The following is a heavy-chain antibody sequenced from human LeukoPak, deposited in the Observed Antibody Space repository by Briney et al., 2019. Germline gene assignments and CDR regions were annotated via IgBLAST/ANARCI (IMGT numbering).Heavy chain of an antibody. CDR1: GSIFTTYW. Sequence: GESLQISCQGSGSIFTTYWIGWVRQMPGKGLEWMGIIFPRDSDTRYSPSFHGQVTISADKSISTAYLQWSSLKASDTAMYYCARTIYDSSGRRNSYYYMDVWGKGTTVTVSS. CDR3: ARTIYDSSGRRNSYYYMDV. D-gene: IGHD3-22*01. J-gene: IGHJ6*03. CDR2: IFPRDSDT. V-gene: IGHV5-51*01.